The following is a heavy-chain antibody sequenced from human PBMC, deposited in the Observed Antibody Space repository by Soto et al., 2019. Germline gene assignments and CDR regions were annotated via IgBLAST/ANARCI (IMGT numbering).Heavy chain of an antibody. CDR3: TRHRAYYYDSSGRDAFDI. CDR1: GGYISSDSYY. D-gene: IGHD3-22*01. V-gene: IGHV4-39*01. J-gene: IGHJ3*02. CDR2: IYYSGTT. Sequence: SETLSLTCTVSGGYISSDSYYWGWFRQPPGKGPEWIGTIYYSGTTYYNPSLKSRVTISVDTSRNQFSLKLSSVTAADTAVYYCTRHRAYYYDSSGRDAFDIWGQGTMVTVSS.